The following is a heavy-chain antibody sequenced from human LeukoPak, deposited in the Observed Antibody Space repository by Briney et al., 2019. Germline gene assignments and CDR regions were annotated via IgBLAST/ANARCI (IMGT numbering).Heavy chain of an antibody. CDR2: IKPDGSEN. J-gene: IGHJ4*02. V-gene: IGHV3-7*03. Sequence: TGGSLRLSCAASGFTFSSYWMNWVRQAPGKGLEWVANIKPDGSENYYVDSVRGRFTMSRDNAKNSLYLQMNSLRAEDTAFYYCAKEGAGHGGRFDSWGQGTLVTVSS. CDR1: GFTFSSYW. CDR3: AKEGAGHGGRFDS. D-gene: IGHD1-26*01.